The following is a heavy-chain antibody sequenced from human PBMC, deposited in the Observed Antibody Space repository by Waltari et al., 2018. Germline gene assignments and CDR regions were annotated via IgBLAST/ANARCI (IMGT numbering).Heavy chain of an antibody. Sequence: LVQSGAEVKKPGASVRVSCKTSGYTFSAYYSPWVRQAPGQGPEWMGWINPRNGETKSTQKFHGRVNMTRDTSINTAYMELSSLIFDDTAVYYCAREGSHLTTVNDYWGQGTLVIVSS. D-gene: IGHD4-4*01. J-gene: IGHJ4*02. CDR1: GYTFSAYY. CDR2: INPRNGET. CDR3: AREGSHLTTVNDY. V-gene: IGHV1-2*02.